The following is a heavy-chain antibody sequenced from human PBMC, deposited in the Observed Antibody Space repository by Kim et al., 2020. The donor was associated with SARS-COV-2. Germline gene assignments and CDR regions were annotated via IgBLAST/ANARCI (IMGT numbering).Heavy chain of an antibody. CDR1: GFTFSDYY. V-gene: IGHV3-11*03. D-gene: IGHD5-12*01. J-gene: IGHJ4*02. CDR2: ISSSSSYT. Sequence: GGSLRLSCAASGFTFSDYYMSWIRQAPGKGLEWVSYISSSSSYTNYADSVKGRFTISRDNAKNSLYLQMNSLRAEDTAVYYCARADRRIVATILDYWGQGTLVTVSS. CDR3: ARADRRIVATILDY.